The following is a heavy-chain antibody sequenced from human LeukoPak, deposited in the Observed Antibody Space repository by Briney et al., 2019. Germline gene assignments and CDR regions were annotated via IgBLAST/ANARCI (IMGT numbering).Heavy chain of an antibody. CDR3: ARGAASAYDILTGVLHYYGMDV. CDR1: GYTFTSYG. CDR2: ISAYNGNT. V-gene: IGHV1-18*01. Sequence: GASVKVSCKASGYTFTSYGISWVRQAPGQGLEWMGWISAYNGNTNYAQKLQGRVTMTTDTSTSTAYMELRSLRSDDTAVYYCARGAASAYDILTGVLHYYGMDVWGQGTTVTVSS. D-gene: IGHD3-9*01. J-gene: IGHJ6*02.